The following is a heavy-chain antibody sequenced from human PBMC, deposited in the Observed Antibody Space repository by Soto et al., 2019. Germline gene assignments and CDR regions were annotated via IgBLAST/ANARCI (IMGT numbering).Heavy chain of an antibody. CDR3: ASGTGYDLLTGYYPYFDY. CDR1: GFTFDDYA. V-gene: IGHV3-9*01. Sequence: SLRLSCAASGFTFDDYAMHWVRQAPGKGLEWVSGISWNSGSIGYADSVKGRFTISRDNAKKSLYLQMNSLRAEDTALYYCASGTGYDLLTGYYPYFDYWGQGTLVTVSS. D-gene: IGHD3-9*01. J-gene: IGHJ4*02. CDR2: ISWNSGSI.